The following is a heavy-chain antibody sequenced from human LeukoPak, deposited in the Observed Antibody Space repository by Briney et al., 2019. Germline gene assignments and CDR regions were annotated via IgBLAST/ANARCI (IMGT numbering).Heavy chain of an antibody. CDR3: ASSDCSSTSCYIDY. Sequence: GGSLRLSCAASGFTFSDYYMSWIRQAPGKGLEWVSYISSSGSTIYYADSVKGRFTISRDNAKNSLYLQMNSLRVEDTAVYYCASSDCSSTSCYIDYWGQGTLVTVSS. V-gene: IGHV3-11*01. D-gene: IGHD2-2*02. CDR2: ISSSGSTI. CDR1: GFTFSDYY. J-gene: IGHJ4*02.